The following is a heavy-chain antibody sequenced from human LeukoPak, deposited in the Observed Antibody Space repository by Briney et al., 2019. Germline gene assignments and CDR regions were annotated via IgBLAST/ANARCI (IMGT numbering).Heavy chain of an antibody. CDR1: GGSISSYY. J-gene: IGHJ4*02. Sequence: PSETLSLTCTVSGGSISSYYWSWIRQPPGKGLEWIGYIYYSGSTNYNPSLKSRVTISVDTSKNQFSLKLSSVTAADTAVYYCARGISDDYGGNSVGYWGQGTLVTVSS. CDR3: ARGISDDYGGNSVGY. CDR2: IYYSGST. V-gene: IGHV4-59*01. D-gene: IGHD4-23*01.